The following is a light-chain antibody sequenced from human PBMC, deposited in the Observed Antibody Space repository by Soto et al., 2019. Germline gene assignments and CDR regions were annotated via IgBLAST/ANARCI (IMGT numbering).Light chain of an antibody. J-gene: IGKJ1*01. CDR2: DAS. CDR1: QSISGG. Sequence: DIQMTQSPSTLSESVGDRLTIPCRASQSISGGLAWYQQNAGKAPKLLIYDASSLESGLPSRFSGSGSGTEFTLTITTLQPDDFATYYCQQYNSYRWTFGQGTKVDIK. V-gene: IGKV1-5*01. CDR3: QQYNSYRWT.